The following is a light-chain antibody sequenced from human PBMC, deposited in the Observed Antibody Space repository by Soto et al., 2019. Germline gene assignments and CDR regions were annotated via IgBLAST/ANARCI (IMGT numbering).Light chain of an antibody. CDR3: QQFTAYPRT. J-gene: IGKJ1*01. V-gene: IGKV1-13*02. Sequence: AIQLTQSPSSLSASLGYTVIITCRASQDITSDLAWYQQRPEKAPVLLIYDASRLESGVPPRFSGGGSGTEFSLTISSLQPEDFATYFCQQFTAYPRTFGQGTKVDIK. CDR1: QDITSD. CDR2: DAS.